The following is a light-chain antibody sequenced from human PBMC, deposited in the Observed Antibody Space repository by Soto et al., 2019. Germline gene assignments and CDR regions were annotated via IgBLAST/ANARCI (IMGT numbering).Light chain of an antibody. V-gene: IGKV3-20*01. Sequence: ETVLTQSPATLSVSPGEGATLSCRASQSIIYYLAWYQQKPGQAPRLLIYDASKRATGIPARFSGTGSETDFTLTISRLEPEDVAVYYCQQYDSSPITFGQGTRLEIK. J-gene: IGKJ5*01. CDR2: DAS. CDR1: QSIIYY. CDR3: QQYDSSPIT.